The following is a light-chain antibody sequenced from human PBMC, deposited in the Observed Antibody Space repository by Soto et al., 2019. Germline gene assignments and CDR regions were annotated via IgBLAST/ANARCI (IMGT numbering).Light chain of an antibody. Sequence: DIQMTQSPSTLSASVGDRVTITCRASQSIDNWLAWYQQKPGKAPKLLIYKASSLESGVPSRFSGSGSGTEFTLTISSLQPDDFATYYCQQYNSYSLTFGPGTTVDI. CDR2: KAS. CDR3: QQYNSYSLT. V-gene: IGKV1-5*03. CDR1: QSIDNW. J-gene: IGKJ3*01.